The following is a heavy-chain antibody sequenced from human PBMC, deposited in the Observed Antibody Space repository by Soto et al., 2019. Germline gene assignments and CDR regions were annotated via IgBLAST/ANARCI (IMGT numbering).Heavy chain of an antibody. J-gene: IGHJ5*02. CDR1: GLTVSNYY. V-gene: IGHV1-24*01. Sequence: GGSLRLFCAVSGLTVSNYYMSWVRQAPGKGPEWVSIIYSGGDTNYAQKFQGRVTMTEDTSTDTAYMELSSLRSEDTAVYYCATDSPYDFWSGAYWTWGQGTLVTVSS. D-gene: IGHD3-3*01. CDR3: ATDSPYDFWSGAYWT. CDR2: IYSGGDT.